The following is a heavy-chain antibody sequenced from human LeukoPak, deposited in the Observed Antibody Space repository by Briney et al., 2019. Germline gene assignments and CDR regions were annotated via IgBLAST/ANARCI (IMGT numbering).Heavy chain of an antibody. CDR3: ARAVEITMIVVVSHFDY. J-gene: IGHJ4*02. D-gene: IGHD3-22*01. Sequence: PSETLSLTCTVSGGSISSGDYYWSWIRQPPGKGLEWTGYIYYSGSTYYNPSLKSRVTISVDTSKNQFSLKLSSVTAADTAVYYCARAVEITMIVVVSHFDYWGQGTLVTVSS. CDR1: GGSISSGDYY. CDR2: IYYSGST. V-gene: IGHV4-30-4*01.